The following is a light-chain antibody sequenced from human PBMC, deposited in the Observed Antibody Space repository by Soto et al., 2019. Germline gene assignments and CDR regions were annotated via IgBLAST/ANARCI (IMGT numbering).Light chain of an antibody. V-gene: IGKV1-33*01. J-gene: IGKJ5*01. Sequence: DIQMTQSPSSVSASVGDRVTITCRASQDIDNYLNWYQHRPGEAPKLLIYAASYLETGVPARFSGSGSGTDFSFTITSLQPEDSATYYCQQYDTRPTMTFGQGTRLEIK. CDR3: QQYDTRPTMT. CDR1: QDIDNY. CDR2: AAS.